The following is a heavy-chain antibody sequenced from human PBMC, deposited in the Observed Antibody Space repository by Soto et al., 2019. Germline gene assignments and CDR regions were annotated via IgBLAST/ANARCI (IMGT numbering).Heavy chain of an antibody. D-gene: IGHD6-19*01. CDR3: AIGIAVARGYFDL. V-gene: IGHV3-48*01. CDR2: ISHSSSSI. Sequence: EVQLVEAGGGLVQPGGSLRLSCAASGFSFSSYSMNWVRQAPGKGLEWVSYISHSSSSIYYADSVKGRFTISRDNAKNSLCLQMNSLRVEDTSVYYCAIGIAVARGYFDLWGRGTLVTVS. CDR1: GFSFSSYS. J-gene: IGHJ2*01.